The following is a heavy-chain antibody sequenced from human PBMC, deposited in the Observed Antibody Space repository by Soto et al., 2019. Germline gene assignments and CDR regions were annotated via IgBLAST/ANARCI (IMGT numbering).Heavy chain of an antibody. Sequence: QVQLVQSGAEVKKPGASVKVSCKASGYTFTSYGISWVRQAPGQGLEWMGWISAYNGNTNYAQKLQGRVTMTTDTTTSTAYMELRSLRSDDTAVYYCARVVPAARMTDTYNWFDPWGQGTLVTVSS. CDR2: ISAYNGNT. CDR3: ARVVPAARMTDTYNWFDP. CDR1: GYTFTSYG. V-gene: IGHV1-18*04. J-gene: IGHJ5*02. D-gene: IGHD2-2*01.